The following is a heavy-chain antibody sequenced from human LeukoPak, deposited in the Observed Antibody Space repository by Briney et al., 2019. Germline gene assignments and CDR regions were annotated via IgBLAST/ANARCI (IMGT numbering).Heavy chain of an antibody. CDR2: ISAYNGNT. J-gene: IGHJ4*02. Sequence: ASVKVSCKASGYTFTSYGISWVRQAPGQGLEWMGWISAYNGNTNYAQKLQGRVTMTTDTSTSTAYMELRSLRSDDAAVYYCARDGAPPSIAARPTLDYWGQGTLVTVSS. V-gene: IGHV1-18*01. CDR1: GYTFTSYG. CDR3: ARDGAPPSIAARPTLDY. D-gene: IGHD6-6*01.